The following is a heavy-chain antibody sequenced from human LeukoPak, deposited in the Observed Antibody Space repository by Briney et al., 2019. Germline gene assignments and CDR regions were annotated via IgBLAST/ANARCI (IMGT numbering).Heavy chain of an antibody. D-gene: IGHD5-18*01. V-gene: IGHV4-59*01. CDR3: ARENDRYGRIDY. CDR2: IHDSGIT. CDR1: GGSISDSY. Sequence: PSETLSLTCTVSGGSISDSYWSWIRQPPGKGLEWIGKIHDSGITNYNPSLKSRVTFSVDTSKKQFSLNLNSVTAADTAVYYCARENDRYGRIDYWGQGTQVTVSS. J-gene: IGHJ4*02.